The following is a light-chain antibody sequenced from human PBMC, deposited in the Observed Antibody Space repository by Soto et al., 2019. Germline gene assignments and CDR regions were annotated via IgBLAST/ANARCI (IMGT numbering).Light chain of an antibody. Sequence: QSALTQPASVSGSPGQSITISCTGTSSDVGGYNYVSWYQQHPGKAPKLMIYEVSNRPSGVSNRFSGSKSGNTASLTISGLPAEDEADYYCSSYTSSSIRVFGGGNKVTVL. V-gene: IGLV2-14*01. CDR2: EVS. J-gene: IGLJ2*01. CDR1: SSDVGGYNY. CDR3: SSYTSSSIRV.